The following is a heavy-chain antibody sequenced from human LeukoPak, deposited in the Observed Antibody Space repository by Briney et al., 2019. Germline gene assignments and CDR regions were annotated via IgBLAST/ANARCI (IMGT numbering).Heavy chain of an antibody. CDR2: ISASGGST. CDR1: GFTFSSYA. CDR3: AKAGAEGYFDWLFGLNYYYGMDV. V-gene: IGHV3-23*01. D-gene: IGHD3-9*01. J-gene: IGHJ6*02. Sequence: GSLRLSCAASGFTFSSYAMSWVRQAPGKGLEWVSVISASGGSTYNADSVKGRFTISRDNSKNTLYLQMNSLRAEDTAVYYCAKAGAEGYFDWLFGLNYYYGMDVWGQGTTVTVSS.